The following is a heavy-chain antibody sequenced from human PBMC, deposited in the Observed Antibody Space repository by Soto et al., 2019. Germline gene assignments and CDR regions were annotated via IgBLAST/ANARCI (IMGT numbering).Heavy chain of an antibody. V-gene: IGHV3-23*01. J-gene: IGHJ4*02. D-gene: IGHD4-17*01. CDR2: VSGTGGSA. CDR1: GFTFRSYA. CDR3: ARGSAYSDYDLEY. Sequence: LXLSCAASGFTFRSYAMTWVRQAPGKGLEWVSGVSGTGGSAYYADSVKGRFTISRDKSTNTLYLHMNSLRAEDTAVYYCARGSAYSDYDLEYWGQGTLVTVSS.